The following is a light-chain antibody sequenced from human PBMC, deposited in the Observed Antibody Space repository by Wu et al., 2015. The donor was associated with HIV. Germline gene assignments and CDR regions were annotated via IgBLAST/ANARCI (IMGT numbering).Light chain of an antibody. J-gene: IGKJ1*01. V-gene: IGKV3-15*01. CDR2: GAS. CDR1: QTVSSN. CDR3: HHYDNWRVT. Sequence: EIVMTQPPATLSVSPGERATLSCRASQTVSSNLAWYQQKPGQAPRLLIYGASTRATGIPARFSGSGSGTEFTLTIAGLLSEDFAVYYCHHYDNWRVTFGQGTKVELK.